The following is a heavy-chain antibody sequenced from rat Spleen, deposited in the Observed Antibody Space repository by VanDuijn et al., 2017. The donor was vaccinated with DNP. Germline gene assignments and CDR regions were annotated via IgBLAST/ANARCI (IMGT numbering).Heavy chain of an antibody. J-gene: IGHJ3*01. CDR2: ISYEGSST. Sequence: EVQLVESGGGLVQPGRSLKLSCAASGFTFSDYYMAWVRQAPKKGLEWVASISYEGSSTYFGDSVKGRFTISRDNAKSTLYLQMNSLRSEDTATYYCATSDSYGFAYWGQGTLVTVSS. V-gene: IGHV5-22*01. D-gene: IGHD1-2*01. CDR1: GFTFSDYY. CDR3: ATSDSYGFAY.